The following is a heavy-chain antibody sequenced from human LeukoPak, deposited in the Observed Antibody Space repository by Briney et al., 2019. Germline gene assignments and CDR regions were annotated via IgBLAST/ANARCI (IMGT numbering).Heavy chain of an antibody. V-gene: IGHV3-48*03. CDR1: GLTISSYE. Sequence: GGSLRLSCAASGLTISSYEMSWVRQAAGKGLEWISYISSSGNTIFYSDSVKGRFTISRDNAKNSLHLQMNSLTAEDTAVYYCARGGGRGDYNERYYFDYWGQGTLVTVSS. J-gene: IGHJ4*02. CDR2: ISSSGNTI. CDR3: ARGGGRGDYNERYYFDY. D-gene: IGHD3-22*01.